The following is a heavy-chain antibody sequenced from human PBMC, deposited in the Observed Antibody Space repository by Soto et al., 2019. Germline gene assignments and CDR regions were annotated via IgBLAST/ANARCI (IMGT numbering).Heavy chain of an antibody. V-gene: IGHV5-51*01. Sequence: PGESLKISCKGSGYSFTSYWIGWVRQMPGKGLKWMGIIYPGDSDTRYSPSFQGQVTISADKSISTAYLQWSSLKASDTAMYYCARQYYYGSGSSYYYYYGMDVWGQGTTVTVSS. CDR1: GYSFTSYW. D-gene: IGHD3-10*01. CDR2: IYPGDSDT. J-gene: IGHJ6*02. CDR3: ARQYYYGSGSSYYYYYGMDV.